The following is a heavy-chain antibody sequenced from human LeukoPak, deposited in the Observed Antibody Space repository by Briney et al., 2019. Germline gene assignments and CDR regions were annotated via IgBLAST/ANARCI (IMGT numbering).Heavy chain of an antibody. V-gene: IGHV1-46*01. CDR3: ARDQYDTWSRRGNFDS. J-gene: IGHJ4*02. CDR2: INPSGGST. Sequence: ASVKVSCKASGYTFTSYYMHWVRQAPGQGLEWMGIINPSGGSTSYAQKFQGRVTMTRDTSTSTVYTELSSLRVEDTAVFYCARDQYDTWSRRGNFDSWGQGTLVIVSS. CDR1: GYTFTSYY. D-gene: IGHD3-3*01.